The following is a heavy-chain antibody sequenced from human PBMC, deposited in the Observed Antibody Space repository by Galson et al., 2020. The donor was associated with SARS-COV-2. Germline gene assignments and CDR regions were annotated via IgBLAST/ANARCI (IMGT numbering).Heavy chain of an antibody. Sequence: TGGSLRLSCVASGFTFSNYEMNWVRQAPGKGLEWVSYISSSGRTIHYADSVKGRFTISRDNAKSSQSLQMNSLRAEDTAVYYCARLDAYGPGYWGQGTLVTVSS. J-gene: IGHJ4*02. D-gene: IGHD2-21*01. CDR2: ISSSGRTI. CDR1: GFTFSNYE. CDR3: ARLDAYGPGY. V-gene: IGHV3-48*03.